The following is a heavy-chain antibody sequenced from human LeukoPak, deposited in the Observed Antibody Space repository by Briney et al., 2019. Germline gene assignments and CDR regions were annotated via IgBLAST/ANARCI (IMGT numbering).Heavy chain of an antibody. CDR3: ARRGEKSGSARGWYFDV. J-gene: IGHJ2*01. Sequence: PSETLSLTCTVSGGSISSSYWTWIRQPPGKGLQWIGYIHHSGDTNSNPSLKNRVTISIDTSRKQVSLKLKSVTAADTAVYYCARRGEKSGSARGWYFDVWGRGSLITVSS. V-gene: IGHV4-59*08. D-gene: IGHD5-12*01. CDR1: GGSISSSY. CDR2: IHHSGDT.